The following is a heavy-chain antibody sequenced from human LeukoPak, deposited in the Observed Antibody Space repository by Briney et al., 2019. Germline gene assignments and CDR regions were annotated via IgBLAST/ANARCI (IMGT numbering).Heavy chain of an antibody. V-gene: IGHV3-7*05. J-gene: IGHJ2*01. CDR3: SRNQLLHWYFDL. D-gene: IGHD2-2*01. CDR1: GFIFSSYW. CDR2: IKPDGGEI. Sequence: GGSLRLSCAASGFIFSSYWMSWVRQAPGKGLEWVANIKPDGGEIYYVDSVKGRFTISRDNAKNSLYLQMNSLRADDTDVYYCSRNQLLHWYFDLWGRGTLVTVSS.